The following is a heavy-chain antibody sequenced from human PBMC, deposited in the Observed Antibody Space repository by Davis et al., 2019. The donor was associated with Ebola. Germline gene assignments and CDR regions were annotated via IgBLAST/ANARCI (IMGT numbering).Heavy chain of an antibody. V-gene: IGHV4-30-4*01. Sequence: SETLSLTCTVSGDSISSGNYYWSWIRQPPGKGLEWIGYIYYSGSTYYNPSLKSRVIISVDTSKNQFSLKLNSVTAADTAAYYCARRGYSGYHDYWGQGTLVTVSS. J-gene: IGHJ4*02. D-gene: IGHD5-12*01. CDR2: IYYSGST. CDR1: GDSISSGNYY. CDR3: ARRGYSGYHDY.